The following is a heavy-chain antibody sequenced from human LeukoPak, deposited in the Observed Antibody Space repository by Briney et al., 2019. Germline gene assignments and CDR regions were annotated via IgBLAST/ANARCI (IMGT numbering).Heavy chain of an antibody. CDR2: ISSSSSYI. V-gene: IGHV3-21*01. D-gene: IGHD1-7*01. CDR3: ARDGQTGTTVY. CDR1: GFTFSSYS. J-gene: IGHJ4*02. Sequence: GGSLRLSCAASGFTFSSYSMNWVRQAPGKGLEWVSAISSSSSYIYYADSVKGRFTISRDNAKNSLHLQMNSLRAEDTAVYYCARDGQTGTTVYWGQGTLVTVSS.